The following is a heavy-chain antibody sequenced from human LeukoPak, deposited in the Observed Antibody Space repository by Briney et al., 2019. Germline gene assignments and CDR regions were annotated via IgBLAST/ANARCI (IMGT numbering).Heavy chain of an antibody. CDR3: ARGRRDIAMVSFHSDY. V-gene: IGHV1-2*02. CDR1: GYTFAGYY. J-gene: IGHJ4*02. CDR2: INPSTGGT. Sequence: ASVKVSCKASGYTFAGYYMLWVRQAPGQGLEWMGWINPSTGGTNYAQKFQGRVTMTRDTSISTAYMELSRLRSDDTVVYYCARGRRDIAMVSFHSDYWGQGILVTVSS. D-gene: IGHD5-18*01.